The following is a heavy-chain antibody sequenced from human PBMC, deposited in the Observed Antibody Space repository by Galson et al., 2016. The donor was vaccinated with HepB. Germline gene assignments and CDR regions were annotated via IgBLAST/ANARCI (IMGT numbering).Heavy chain of an antibody. J-gene: IGHJ3*01. Sequence: TCAVXXXSIXXXGXXXSWXXXPPGXXLEXIGYVSXXMGTYXXPSLRTRVTITEDRSKNQFSLRLTSVXXADTAIYYRHRGAGISVSWDAPXDVWGKXXVVXXPS. V-gene: IGHV4-30-2*01. CDR2: VSXXMGT. CDR3: HRGAGISVSWDAPXDV. CDR1: XXSIXXXGXX. D-gene: IGHD2/OR15-2a*01.